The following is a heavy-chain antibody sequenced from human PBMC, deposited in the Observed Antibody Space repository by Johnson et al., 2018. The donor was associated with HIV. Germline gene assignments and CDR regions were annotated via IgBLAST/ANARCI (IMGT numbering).Heavy chain of an antibody. V-gene: IGHV3-11*04. Sequence: QMQLVESGGGLVKPGGSLRLSCAASGFTFSDYYMSWIRQTPGKGLEWLSYISSSASTIYYADSVKGRFTISRDNAKNSLFLQMNSLRAEDTAVYYCAKSTGGNWGSCVDIWGQGTMVTVSS. CDR1: GFTFSDYY. CDR2: ISSSASTI. J-gene: IGHJ3*02. CDR3: AKSTGGNWGSCVDI. D-gene: IGHD7-27*01.